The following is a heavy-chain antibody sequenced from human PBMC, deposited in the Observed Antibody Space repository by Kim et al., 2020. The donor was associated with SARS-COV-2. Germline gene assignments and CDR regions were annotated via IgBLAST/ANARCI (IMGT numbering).Heavy chain of an antibody. Sequence: ASVKVSCKASGYTFTSYYMHWVRQAPGQGLEWMGIINPSGGSTSYAQKFQGRVTMTRDTSTSTVYMELSSLRSEDTAVYYCARGSVNWNDLYGMDVWGQGTTVTVSS. CDR2: INPSGGST. D-gene: IGHD1-20*01. V-gene: IGHV1-46*01. CDR3: ARGSVNWNDLYGMDV. CDR1: GYTFTSYY. J-gene: IGHJ6*02.